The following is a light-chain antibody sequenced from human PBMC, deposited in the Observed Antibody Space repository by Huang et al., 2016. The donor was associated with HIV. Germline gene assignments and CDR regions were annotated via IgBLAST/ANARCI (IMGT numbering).Light chain of an antibody. V-gene: IGKV3-15*01. J-gene: IGKJ1*01. CDR3: QQYNNWPPWT. CDR1: QSVSSN. Sequence: EIVMTQSPATLSVSPGERATLSCRASQSVSSNLAWYQQRPGQAPRLLIHDASTRANGIPARVSGSGSGTKFTLTISSLQSEDFALYYCQQYNNWPPWTFGQGTKVEIK. CDR2: DAS.